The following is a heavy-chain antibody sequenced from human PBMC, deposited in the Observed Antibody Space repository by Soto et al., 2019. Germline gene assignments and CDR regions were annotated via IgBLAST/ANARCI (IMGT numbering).Heavy chain of an antibody. V-gene: IGHV3-23*01. D-gene: IGHD6-19*01. Sequence: EVQLLESGGGLVQPGGSLRLSCAASGFTFSSYAMSWVRQAPGKGLEWVSAISGSGGSTYYADSVKGRFTISRDNSKNTLYLQMNSLRAEDTAVYYCANDSIEVAGTLSKRFDYYYYYGMDVWGQGTTVTVS. CDR3: ANDSIEVAGTLSKRFDYYYYYGMDV. CDR1: GFTFSSYA. CDR2: ISGSGGST. J-gene: IGHJ6*02.